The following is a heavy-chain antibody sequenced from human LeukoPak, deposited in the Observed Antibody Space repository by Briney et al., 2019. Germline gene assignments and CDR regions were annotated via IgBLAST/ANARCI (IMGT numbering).Heavy chain of an antibody. V-gene: IGHV4-34*01. Sequence: SXTLSLTCAVYGGSFSGYYWSWIRQPPGKGLEWIGEINHSGSTNYNPSLKSRVTISVDTSKNQFSLKLSSVTAADTAVYYCARGLPPAWFDSWGQGTLVTVSS. J-gene: IGHJ5*01. CDR3: ARGLPPAWFDS. CDR1: GGSFSGYY. CDR2: INHSGST.